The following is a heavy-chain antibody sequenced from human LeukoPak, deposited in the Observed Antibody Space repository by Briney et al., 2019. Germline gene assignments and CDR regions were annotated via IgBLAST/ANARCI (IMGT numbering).Heavy chain of an antibody. Sequence: GGSLRLSCAASGFTFSSYSMNWVRQAPGKGLEWVSSISSSSSYIYYADSVKGRFTISRDNAKNSLYLQMNSLRAEDTAVYYCARGAPLMTTVTLNWFDPWGQGTLVTVSS. CDR3: ARGAPLMTTVTLNWFDP. CDR2: ISSSSSYI. V-gene: IGHV3-21*01. CDR1: GFTFSSYS. J-gene: IGHJ5*02. D-gene: IGHD4-17*01.